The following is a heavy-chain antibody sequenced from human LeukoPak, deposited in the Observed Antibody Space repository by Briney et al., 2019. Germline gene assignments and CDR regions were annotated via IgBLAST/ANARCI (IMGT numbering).Heavy chain of an antibody. Sequence: ASVKVSCKASGYTFTGYYMHWVRQAPGQGLEWMGWINPNSGGTNYAQKFQGRVTMTWDTSISTAYMELSRLRSDDTAVYYCARAGGYFDWLSHPYYFDYWGQGTLVTVSS. CDR2: INPNSGGT. J-gene: IGHJ4*02. CDR1: GYTFTGYY. D-gene: IGHD3-9*01. V-gene: IGHV1-2*02. CDR3: ARAGGYFDWLSHPYYFDY.